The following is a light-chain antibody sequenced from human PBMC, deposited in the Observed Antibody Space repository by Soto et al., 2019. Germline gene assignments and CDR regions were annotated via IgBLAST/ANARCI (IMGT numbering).Light chain of an antibody. CDR1: SSNIGAGYD. J-gene: IGLJ2*01. V-gene: IGLV1-40*01. CDR3: QSYESSLSAVV. Sequence: QSVLTQPPSVSGAPGQRVTISCTGSSSNIGAGYDVHWYQQFPGTAPKLLIYGNSNRPSGVPDRFSGSKSGTSASLAITGLQAEDEADYYCQSYESSLSAVVFGGGTKLTVL. CDR2: GNS.